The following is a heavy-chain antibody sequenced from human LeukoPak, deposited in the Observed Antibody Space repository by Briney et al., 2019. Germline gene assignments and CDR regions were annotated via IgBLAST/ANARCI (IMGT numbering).Heavy chain of an antibody. CDR3: ADSGWYYYDPDPASDH. CDR2: VSGSGGDT. CDR1: RLTGVTFSSYA. D-gene: IGHD3-22*01. V-gene: IGHV3-23*01. Sequence: GGSLRLSCAASRLTGVTFSSYAMTWVRQAPGKGLEWVSSVSGSGGDTYYADSVTGRFTISRDNSKDTLYLQMNSLRAEDTAVYYCADSGWYYYDPDPASDHWGQGTLVTVSS. J-gene: IGHJ4*02.